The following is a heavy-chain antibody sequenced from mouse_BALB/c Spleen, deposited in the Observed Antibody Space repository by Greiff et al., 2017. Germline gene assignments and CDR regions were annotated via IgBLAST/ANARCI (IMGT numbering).Heavy chain of an antibody. V-gene: IGHV14-3*02. CDR3: APYGNYEDAMDY. J-gene: IGHJ4*01. CDR1: GFNIKDTY. CDR2: IDPANGNT. Sequence: VQLKESGAELVKPGASVKLSCTASGFNIKDTYMHWVKQRPEQGLEWIGRIDPANGNTKYDPKFQGKATITADTSSNTAYLQLSSLTSEDTAVYYCAPYGNYEDAMDYWGQGTSVTVSS. D-gene: IGHD2-1*01.